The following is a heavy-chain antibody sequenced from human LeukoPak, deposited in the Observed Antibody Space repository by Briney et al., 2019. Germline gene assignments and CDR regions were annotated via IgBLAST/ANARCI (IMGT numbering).Heavy chain of an antibody. CDR1: GDSFTKYW. CDR2: IFPGDSDT. Sequence: GESLKISCKVSGDSFTKYWFNWVRQKPGKGLEWMGTIFPGDSDTRLSPSFQGQVTISADKATSTTYLQWNSLEDSDSAMYYCARRTYYGSGTYWYFDYWGQGTLVTVSP. D-gene: IGHD3-10*01. V-gene: IGHV5-51*01. J-gene: IGHJ4*02. CDR3: ARRTYYGSGTYWYFDY.